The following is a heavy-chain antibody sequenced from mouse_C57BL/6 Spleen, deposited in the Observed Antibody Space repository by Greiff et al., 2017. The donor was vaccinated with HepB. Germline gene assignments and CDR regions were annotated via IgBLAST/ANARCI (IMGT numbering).Heavy chain of an antibody. CDR1: GYTFTDYE. D-gene: IGHD2-4*01. Sequence: QVQLQESGAELVRPGASVTLSCKASGYTFTDYEMHWVKQTPVHGLEWIGAIDPETGGTAYNQKFKGKAILTADKSSSTAYMELRSLTSEDSAVYYCTRSGYDYDLDYWGQGTTLTVSS. V-gene: IGHV1-15*01. J-gene: IGHJ2*01. CDR3: TRSGYDYDLDY. CDR2: IDPETGGT.